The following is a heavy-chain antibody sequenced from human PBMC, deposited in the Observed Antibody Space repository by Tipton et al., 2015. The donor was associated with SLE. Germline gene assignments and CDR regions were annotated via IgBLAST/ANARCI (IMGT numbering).Heavy chain of an antibody. V-gene: IGHV3-74*01. CDR2: INNDGTYT. CDR1: GFTFSKYW. CDR3: ARGRSGYISV. J-gene: IGHJ4*02. Sequence: SLRLSCAASGFTFSKYWMHWVRQVPGKGLVWVARINNDGTYTNYADSAKGRFTISRDNAKNTLYLQMNSLRAEDTAVYYCARGRSGYISVWGQVTLVTVSS. D-gene: IGHD6-19*01.